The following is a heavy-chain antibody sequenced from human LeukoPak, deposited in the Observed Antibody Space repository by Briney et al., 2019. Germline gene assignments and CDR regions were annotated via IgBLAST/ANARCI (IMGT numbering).Heavy chain of an antibody. CDR1: GFTFSSYG. V-gene: IGHV3-33*01. Sequence: GRSLRLSCAASGFTFSSYGMHWVRQAPGKGLEWVAVIWYDGSNKYYADSVKGRFTISRDNSKNTLYLQMNSLRAEDTAVYYCARLKSGSYSRWKAFDIWGQGTMVTVSS. CDR2: IWYDGSNK. D-gene: IGHD1-26*01. J-gene: IGHJ3*02. CDR3: ARLKSGSYSRWKAFDI.